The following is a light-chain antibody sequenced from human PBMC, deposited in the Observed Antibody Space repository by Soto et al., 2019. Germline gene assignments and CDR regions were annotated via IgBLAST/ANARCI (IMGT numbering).Light chain of an antibody. J-gene: IGLJ1*01. CDR1: SSDVGGYNY. Sequence: QSVLTQVASVSGSPGQSITIPCTGTSSDVGGYNYVSWYQQHPGKAPKLIIYDVSDRPSGISSRFSASKSGNTASLTISGLQAEDEADYYCCSYTSSSTPWVFGTGTKVTVL. CDR3: CSYTSSSTPWV. CDR2: DVS. V-gene: IGLV2-14*03.